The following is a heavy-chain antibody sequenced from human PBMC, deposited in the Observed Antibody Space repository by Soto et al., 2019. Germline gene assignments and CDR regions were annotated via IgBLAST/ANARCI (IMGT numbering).Heavy chain of an antibody. J-gene: IGHJ4*02. D-gene: IGHD2-21*01. V-gene: IGHV4-59*08. CDR2: IYYSGST. CDR1: GGSISSYY. CDR3: ARQEGAPYYYFDY. Sequence: PSETLSLTCTVSGGSISSYYWSWIRQPPGKGLEWIGYIYYSGSTNYNPSLKSRVTISVDTSKNQFSLKLSSVTAADTAVYYCARQEGAPYYYFDYWGQGTLVTVSS.